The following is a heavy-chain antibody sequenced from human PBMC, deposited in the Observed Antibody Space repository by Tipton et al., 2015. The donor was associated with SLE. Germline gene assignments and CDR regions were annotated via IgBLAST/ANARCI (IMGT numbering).Heavy chain of an antibody. Sequence: TLSLTCTVSGGSIRSYHSIRSYYWSWIRQSPGKGLELIGDIYYSVSTSYNPSLESRVTVSLDTSKNQFSLNLRSVTAADTAVYYCARANGIVGGQVPYWYVDLWSRGTLVTASS. V-gene: IGHV4-61*01. CDR1: GGSIRSYHSIRSYY. J-gene: IGHJ2*01. D-gene: IGHD1-26*01. CDR2: IYYSVST. CDR3: ARANGIVGGQVPYWYVDL.